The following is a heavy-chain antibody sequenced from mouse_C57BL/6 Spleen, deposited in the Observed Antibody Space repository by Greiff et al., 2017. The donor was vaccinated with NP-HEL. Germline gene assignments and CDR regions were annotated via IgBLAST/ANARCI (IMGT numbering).Heavy chain of an antibody. Sequence: VQLQQSGPELVKPGASVKISCKASGYTFTDYYMNWVKQSHGKSLEWIGDINPNNGGTSYNQKFKGKATLTVDTSSSTAYMELRSLTSEDSAVYYCARRGLGPDYWGQGTTLTVSS. CDR1: GYTFTDYY. CDR3: ARRGLGPDY. J-gene: IGHJ2*01. D-gene: IGHD4-1*01. CDR2: INPNNGGT. V-gene: IGHV1-26*01.